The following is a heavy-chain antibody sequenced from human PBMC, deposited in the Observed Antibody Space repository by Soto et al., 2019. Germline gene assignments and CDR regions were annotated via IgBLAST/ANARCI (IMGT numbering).Heavy chain of an antibody. CDR2: ISGDNGNR. CDR1: GYIFISYG. D-gene: IGHD3-3*01. Sequence: GASVKVSCKASGYIFISYGLSWVRQAPGQGLEWMGWISGDNGNRNYAPKFQGRVIMTTDTSTNTAYLELRSLRSDDSAVYYCAGGYYSHYSEHWGQGTLVTVSS. V-gene: IGHV1-18*01. J-gene: IGHJ4*02. CDR3: AGGYYSHYSEH.